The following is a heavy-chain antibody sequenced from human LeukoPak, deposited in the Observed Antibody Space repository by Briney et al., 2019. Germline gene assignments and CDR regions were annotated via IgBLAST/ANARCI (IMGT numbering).Heavy chain of an antibody. J-gene: IGHJ6*04. CDR1: GFTFSNAW. CDR2: IYYTGST. Sequence: GSLRLSCAASGFTFSNAWMSWVRQAPGKGLEWIGYIYYTGSTNYNPSLKSRVTISLDTSKNQFSLRLTSVTAADTAVYYCARQVRPDVWGKGTTVTVSS. V-gene: IGHV4-59*01. CDR3: ARQVRPDV.